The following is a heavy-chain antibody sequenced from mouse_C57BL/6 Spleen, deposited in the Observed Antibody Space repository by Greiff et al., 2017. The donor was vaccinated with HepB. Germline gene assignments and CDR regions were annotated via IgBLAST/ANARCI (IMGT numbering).Heavy chain of an antibody. V-gene: IGHV1-36*01. D-gene: IGHD1-1*01. CDR1: GFTFTDYY. CDR2: VYPYNGGT. J-gene: IGHJ2*01. Sequence: EVQLQQSGPVLVKPGPSVKISCKASGFTFTDYYMHWVKPSHGKSLEWIGLVYPYNGGTSYNQKFKGKATLTVDTSSSTAFMELNSLTSEDSAVYYCARGITTVVGEYYFDYWGQGTTLTVSS. CDR3: ARGITTVVGEYYFDY.